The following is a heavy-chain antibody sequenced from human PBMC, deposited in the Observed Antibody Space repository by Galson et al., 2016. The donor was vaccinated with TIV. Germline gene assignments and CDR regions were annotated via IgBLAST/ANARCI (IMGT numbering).Heavy chain of an antibody. J-gene: IGHJ4*02. D-gene: IGHD5-24*01. CDR3: ARSSIRDVSTHRFFDY. CDR2: TDWDGDK. CDR1: GFSLTTHGMC. Sequence: PALVKPTQTLTLTCTFSGFSLTTHGMCVSWIRQPPGKALEWLARTDWDGDKFYSTSLQTRLSISKDTSRNQVVLTLSNVDPVDTATYFRARSSIRDVSTHRFFDYWGQGTLVTVSP. V-gene: IGHV2-70*17.